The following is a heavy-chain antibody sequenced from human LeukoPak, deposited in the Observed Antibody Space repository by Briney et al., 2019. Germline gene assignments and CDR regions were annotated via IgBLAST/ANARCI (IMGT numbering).Heavy chain of an antibody. CDR1: GFTFSSYA. CDR3: AKEERSFPLFYFDY. J-gene: IGHJ4*02. D-gene: IGHD5-24*01. V-gene: IGHV3-30-3*01. Sequence: GGSLRLSCAASGFTFSSYAMHWVRRAPGKGLEWVAVISYDGSNKYYADSVKGRFTIPRDNSKNTLYLQMNSLRAEDTAVYYCAKEERSFPLFYFDYWGQGTLVTVSS. CDR2: ISYDGSNK.